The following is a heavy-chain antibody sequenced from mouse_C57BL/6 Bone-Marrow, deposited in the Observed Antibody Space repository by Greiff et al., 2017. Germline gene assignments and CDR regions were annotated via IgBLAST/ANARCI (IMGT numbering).Heavy chain of an antibody. Sequence: QVQLKQPGPELVKPGASVKLSCKASGYTFTSYWMHWVKQRPGQGLEWIGNINPSNGGPNYNEKFKSKATLTVDKSSSTAYMQLSSLTSEDYAVYYGARGYYYGSSYDYYAMDYWGQGTSVTVST. D-gene: IGHD1-1*01. V-gene: IGHV1-53*01. CDR1: GYTFTSYW. CDR3: ARGYYYGSSYDYYAMDY. CDR2: INPSNGGP. J-gene: IGHJ4*01.